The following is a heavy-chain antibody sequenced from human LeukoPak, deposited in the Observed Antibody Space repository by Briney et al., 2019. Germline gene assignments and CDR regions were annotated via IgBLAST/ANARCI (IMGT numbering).Heavy chain of an antibody. CDR1: GFTFSSYA. D-gene: IGHD2-2*01. J-gene: IGHJ4*02. V-gene: IGHV3-23*01. CDR3: AKARIVVVPAAMHALDY. CDR2: ISGSGGST. Sequence: GGSLRLSCAASGFTFSSYAMSWVRQAPGKGLEGVSAISGSGGSTYYADSVKGRFTISRDNSKNTLYLQMNSLRAEDTAVYYCAKARIVVVPAAMHALDYWGQGTLVTVSS.